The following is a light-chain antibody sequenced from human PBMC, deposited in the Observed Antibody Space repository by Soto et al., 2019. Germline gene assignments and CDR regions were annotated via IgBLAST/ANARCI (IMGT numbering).Light chain of an antibody. CDR2: DAS. Sequence: EVVLTQSPATLSLSPGERATLSCRASQSVDIYLAWYQQKPGQPPRLLIYDASNRATGIPARLSGSGSGTDFTLTINGLEPEDFAVYYCQQRQKWPPLTFGGGTKVEI. CDR1: QSVDIY. J-gene: IGKJ4*01. V-gene: IGKV3-11*01. CDR3: QQRQKWPPLT.